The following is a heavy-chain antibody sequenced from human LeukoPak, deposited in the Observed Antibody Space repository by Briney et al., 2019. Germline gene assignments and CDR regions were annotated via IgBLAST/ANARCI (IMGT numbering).Heavy chain of an antibody. CDR3: ARGAGYCSGGSCYGAWFDY. Sequence: SETLSLTCTVSGGSISSYYWSWLRQPPGKGLEWIGYIYYSGSTNYNTSLKGRVTISVDESKNHFSLKLSSVTAADTAVYYCARGAGYCSGGSCYGAWFDYWGQGTLVTVSS. V-gene: IGHV4-59*01. CDR1: GGSISSYY. CDR2: IYYSGST. J-gene: IGHJ4*02. D-gene: IGHD2-15*01.